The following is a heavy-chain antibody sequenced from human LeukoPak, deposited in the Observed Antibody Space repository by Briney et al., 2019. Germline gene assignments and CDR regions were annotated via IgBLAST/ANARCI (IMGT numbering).Heavy chain of an antibody. CDR2: IYPGDSVT. V-gene: IGHV5-51*01. Sequence: GESLKISCKGTGSTFTSYWIGWGRQLPGKGREWMGIIYPGDSVTRYSPSFQGQVTISADKSISTAYLQWSSLKASDTAMYYCARRGDGYNLNFDYWGQGTLVTVSS. D-gene: IGHD5-24*01. CDR3: ARRGDGYNLNFDY. CDR1: GSTFTSYW. J-gene: IGHJ4*02.